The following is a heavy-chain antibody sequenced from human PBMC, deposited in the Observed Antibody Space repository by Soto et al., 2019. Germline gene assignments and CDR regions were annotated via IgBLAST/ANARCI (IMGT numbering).Heavy chain of an antibody. CDR3: TKVSSGWFDP. CDR2: AYYSGST. V-gene: IGHV4-59*08. CDR1: GGSISSYY. J-gene: IGHJ5*02. D-gene: IGHD2-8*01. Sequence: PSETLSLTCTVSGGSISSYYWSWIRQPPGKGLEWIGYAYYSGSTNYNPSLKSRVTISVDTSRNQFSLRLNSVTAADTAVYYCTKVSSGWFDPWGQGTLVTVSS.